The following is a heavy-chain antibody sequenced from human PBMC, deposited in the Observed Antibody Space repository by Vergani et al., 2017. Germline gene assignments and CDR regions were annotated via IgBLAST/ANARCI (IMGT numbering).Heavy chain of an antibody. V-gene: IGHV4-38-2*01. J-gene: IGHJ6*02. CDR3: SRHRGSGCFFPSSYFYGMDV. D-gene: IGHD3-10*01. CDR1: DSSIMTNPY. CDR2: IHHSGDP. Sequence: QVQLQESGPGLVKPSETLTLTCDVSDSSIMTNPYWGWFRQSPGKGLEWIGCIHHSGDPHYTSSLKSRVSISIVSRSKFSLSLTSVTAADTAIYYCSRHRGSGCFFPSSYFYGMDVWGHGTTVTVSS.